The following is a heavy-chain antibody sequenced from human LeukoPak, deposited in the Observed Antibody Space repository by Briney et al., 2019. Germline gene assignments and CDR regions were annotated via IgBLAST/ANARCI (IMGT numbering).Heavy chain of an antibody. D-gene: IGHD6-19*01. CDR1: GDSVSSNSAA. J-gene: IGHJ6*02. Sequence: SQTLSLTCAISGDSVSSNSAAWNWIRQSPSRGLEWLGRTYYRPKWYNDYAVSVKSRITINPDTSKNQFSLQLNSVTPEDTAVYYCARVVAVADVSYYGMDVWGQGTTVTVSS. CDR3: ARVVAVADVSYYGMDV. CDR2: TYYRPKWYN. V-gene: IGHV6-1*01.